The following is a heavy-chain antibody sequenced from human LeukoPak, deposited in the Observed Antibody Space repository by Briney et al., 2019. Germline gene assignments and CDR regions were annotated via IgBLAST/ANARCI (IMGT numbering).Heavy chain of an antibody. J-gene: IGHJ5*02. V-gene: IGHV4-59*12. Sequence: PSETLSLTCTVSGGSISSYYWSWIRQPPGKGLEWIGYIYYSGSTNYNPSLKSRVSISVDTSKNQFSLKMTSLTAADTAIYYCARFRGDGDYNVNHWGQGALVTVSS. D-gene: IGHD3-10*02. CDR1: GGSISSYY. CDR3: ARFRGDGDYNVNH. CDR2: IYYSGST.